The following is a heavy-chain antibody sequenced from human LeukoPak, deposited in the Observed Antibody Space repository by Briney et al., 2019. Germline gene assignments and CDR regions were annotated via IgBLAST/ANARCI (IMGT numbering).Heavy chain of an antibody. V-gene: IGHV2-70*01. D-gene: IGHD3-10*01. Sequence: SGPALVKPTQTLTLTCTFSGFSLSTSGMCVSWIRQPPGKALEWLALIDWDDDKYYSTSLRTRLTIPKDTSKNRVVLTMTNMDPEDTATYYCARMVRGLVYYYGMDVWGQGTTVTVSS. CDR2: IDWDDDK. CDR1: GFSLSTSGMC. CDR3: ARMVRGLVYYYGMDV. J-gene: IGHJ6*02.